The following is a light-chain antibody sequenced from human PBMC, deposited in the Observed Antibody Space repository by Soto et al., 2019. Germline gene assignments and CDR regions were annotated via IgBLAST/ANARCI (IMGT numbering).Light chain of an antibody. CDR1: QGISNY. Sequence: DIQMTQSPSSLSASEGDRVTITCRARQGISNYLAWYQQKPGKVPKLLIYAASTLQSGAPSRFSGSGSGTDFFLTISSLQPEDVATYYCQEYISALFTFGQGTRLEFK. V-gene: IGKV1-27*01. J-gene: IGKJ5*01. CDR3: QEYISALFT. CDR2: AAS.